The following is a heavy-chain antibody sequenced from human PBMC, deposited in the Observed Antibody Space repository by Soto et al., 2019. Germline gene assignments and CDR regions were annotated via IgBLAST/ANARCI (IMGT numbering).Heavy chain of an antibody. V-gene: IGHV3-13*01. CDR1: GFTFSSYD. D-gene: IGHD6-6*01. CDR2: IGTAGDT. J-gene: IGHJ6*02. CDR3: ARALSPIAARPGFDYYYGMDV. Sequence: PGGSLRLSCAASGFTFSSYDMHWVRQATGKGLEWVSAIGTAGDTYYPGSVKGRFTISRENAKNSLYLQMNSLRAGDTAVYYCARALSPIAARPGFDYYYGMDVWGQGTTVTVSS.